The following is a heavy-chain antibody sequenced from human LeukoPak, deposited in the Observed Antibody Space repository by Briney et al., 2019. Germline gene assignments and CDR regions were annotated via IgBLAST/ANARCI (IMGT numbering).Heavy chain of an antibody. V-gene: IGHV4-34*01. CDR2: IDHGGIT. CDR3: AGLQGHSYYYMDV. J-gene: IGHJ6*03. CDR1: GGSFSSYY. Sequence: SETLSLTCAVYGGSFSSYYWSWIRQPPGRGLEWIGDIDHGGITNCNPSLKSRVTISVDTSKNQFSLTLRSVTAADTAVYYCAGLQGHSYYYMDVWGRGTTATVSS.